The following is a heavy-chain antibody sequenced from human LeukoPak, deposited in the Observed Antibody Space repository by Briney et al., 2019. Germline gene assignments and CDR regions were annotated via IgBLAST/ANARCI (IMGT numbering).Heavy chain of an antibody. Sequence: GGSLRLSCAASGFTFSNAWMSWVRQAPGKGLEWVGRIKSKTDGGTTDYAAPVKGRFTISRDDSKNTLYLQMNSLKTEDTAVYYCTWSADYYYYYYMDVWGKGTTVTVSS. D-gene: IGHD2-15*01. V-gene: IGHV3-15*01. CDR2: IKSKTDGGTT. CDR1: GFTFSNAW. CDR3: TWSADYYYYYYMDV. J-gene: IGHJ6*03.